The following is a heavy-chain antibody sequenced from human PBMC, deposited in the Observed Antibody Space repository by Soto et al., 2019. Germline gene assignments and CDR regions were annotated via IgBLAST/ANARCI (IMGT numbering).Heavy chain of an antibody. Sequence: PGGSLRLSCAASGFTFRSYAMSWVRQAPGKGLEWVSSISGSGESTYYADSVKGRFTISRDNSKNTLYLQMNSLRAEDTAVYYCAKYKGYDPYHNAMDVWGQGTTVTVSS. CDR2: ISGSGEST. CDR1: GFTFRSYA. J-gene: IGHJ6*02. V-gene: IGHV3-23*01. D-gene: IGHD5-12*01. CDR3: AKYKGYDPYHNAMDV.